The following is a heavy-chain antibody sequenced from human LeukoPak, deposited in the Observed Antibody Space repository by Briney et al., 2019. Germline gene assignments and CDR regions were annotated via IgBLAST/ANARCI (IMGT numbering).Heavy chain of an antibody. CDR3: ATASSGYDLGNYYYMDV. CDR1: GYTLTELS. V-gene: IGHV1-24*01. CDR2: FDPEDGET. D-gene: IGHD5-12*01. Sequence: ASVKVSCKVSGYTLTELSMHWVRQAPGKGLEWMGGFDPEDGETIYAQKFQGRVTMTEDTSTDTAYMELSSLRSEDTAVYYCATASSGYDLGNYYYMDVWGKGTTVTVSS. J-gene: IGHJ6*03.